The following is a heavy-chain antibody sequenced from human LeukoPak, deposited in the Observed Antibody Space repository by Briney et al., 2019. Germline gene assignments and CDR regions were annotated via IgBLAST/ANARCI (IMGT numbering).Heavy chain of an antibody. CDR2: ISYDGSNK. D-gene: IGHD1-1*01. J-gene: IGHJ4*02. CDR3: GRSNEFRGGLVYDY. Sequence: GGSLRLSCAASGFTFSSYAMHWVRQAPGKGLEWVAVISYDGSNKYYADSVKGRFTISRDNSKNTLYLQMNSLRAEDTAVYYCGRSNEFRGGLVYDYWGQGTLVTVSS. V-gene: IGHV3-30*01. CDR1: GFTFSSYA.